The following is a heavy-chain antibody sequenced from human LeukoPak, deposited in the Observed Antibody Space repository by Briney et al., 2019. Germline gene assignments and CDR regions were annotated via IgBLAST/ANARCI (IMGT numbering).Heavy chain of an antibody. V-gene: IGHV3-23*01. CDR3: AKVGAAVAGDFDY. Sequence: EGSLRLSCAASGFTFSNYAMTWVRQAPGKGLEWVSTISGGGDITHYADPVKGRFTISRDNSKNTLHLQMNSLRAEDTAVYYCAKVGAAVAGDFDYWGQGTLVTVSS. CDR1: GFTFSNYA. D-gene: IGHD6-19*01. CDR2: ISGGGDIT. J-gene: IGHJ4*02.